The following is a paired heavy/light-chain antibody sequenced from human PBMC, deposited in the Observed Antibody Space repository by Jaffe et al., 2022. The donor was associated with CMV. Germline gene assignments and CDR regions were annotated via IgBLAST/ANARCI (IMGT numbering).Heavy chain of an antibody. CDR2: INHSGST. J-gene: IGHJ6*02. D-gene: IGHD3-10*01. Sequence: QVQLQQWGAGLLKPSETLSLTCAVYGGSFSGYYWSWIRQPPGKGLEWIGEINHSGSTNYNPSLKSRVTISVDTSKNQFSLKLSSVTAADTAVYYCARGGRVRGVSHLYYYYGMDVWGQGTTVTVSS. V-gene: IGHV4-34*01. CDR1: GGSFSGYY. CDR3: ARGGRVRGVSHLYYYYGMDV.
Light chain of an antibody. CDR3: QQYYSYPPAFT. J-gene: IGKJ3*01. V-gene: IGKV1-8*01. Sequence: AIRMTQSPSSFSASTGDRVTITCRASQGISSYLAWYQQKPGKAPKLLIYAASTLQSGVPSRFSGSGSGTDFTLTISCLQSEDFATYYCQQYYSYPPAFTFGPGTKVDIK. CDR1: QGISSY. CDR2: AAS.